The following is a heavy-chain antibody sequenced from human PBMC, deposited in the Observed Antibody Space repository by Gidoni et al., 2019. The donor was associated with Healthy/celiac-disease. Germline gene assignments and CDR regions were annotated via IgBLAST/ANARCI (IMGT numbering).Heavy chain of an antibody. CDR3: ARGRADYYDSSGYYSRGYFDY. D-gene: IGHD3-22*01. J-gene: IGHJ4*02. CDR1: GGSISSSNW. V-gene: IGHV4-4*02. Sequence: QVQLQESGPGLVKPSGTLSLTCAVSGGSISSSNWWSWVRQPPGKGLEWIGEIYHSGSTTYNPSLKSRVTISVDKSKNQFSLKLSSVTAADTAVYYGARGRADYYDSSGYYSRGYFDYWGQGTLVTVSS. CDR2: IYHSGST.